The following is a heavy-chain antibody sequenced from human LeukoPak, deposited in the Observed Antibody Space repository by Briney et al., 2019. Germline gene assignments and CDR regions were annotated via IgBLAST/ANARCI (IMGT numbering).Heavy chain of an antibody. CDR2: INWNGGST. V-gene: IGHV3-20*04. Sequence: PGGSLRLSCAASGSTLDDNGMSWVRQAPGKGLEWVSGINWNGGSTGYADSVKGRCTIARDNAKNSLYLQMDSLRAEDTALYYCARGEGAASFGYWGQGTLVTVSS. CDR3: ARGEGAASFGY. D-gene: IGHD1-26*01. CDR1: GSTLDDNG. J-gene: IGHJ4*02.